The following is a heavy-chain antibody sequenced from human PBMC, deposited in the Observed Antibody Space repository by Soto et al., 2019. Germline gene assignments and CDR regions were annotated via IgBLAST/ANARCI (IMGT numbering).Heavy chain of an antibody. CDR1: GFVFSDNV. V-gene: IGHV3-33*01. CDR2: IWGDASQN. Sequence: QVQLVESGGDVVQPGTSLRLSCAASGFVFSDNVIHWVRQAPGQGLEWVAVIWGDASQNYYADSVTGRFSISRDNSKNTLKLKMDSLRVEDTAIYYCVRGSYNYMDVWGEGTTVTVS. J-gene: IGHJ6*03. CDR3: VRGSYNYMDV.